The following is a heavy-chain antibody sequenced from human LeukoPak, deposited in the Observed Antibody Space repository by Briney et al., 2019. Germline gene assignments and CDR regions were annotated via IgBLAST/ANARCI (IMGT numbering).Heavy chain of an antibody. Sequence: GGSLRLSCAASGFAVIDNYMNWVRQAPGKGLEWVAVIYSGGNTYYADSVAGRFTTSRDTATNTVYLQMNSLRADDTAVYYCAREDSGYGLHLDYWGQGTLVTVSS. CDR2: IYSGGNT. CDR3: AREDSGYGLHLDY. V-gene: IGHV3-66*01. J-gene: IGHJ4*02. D-gene: IGHD5-12*01. CDR1: GFAVIDNY.